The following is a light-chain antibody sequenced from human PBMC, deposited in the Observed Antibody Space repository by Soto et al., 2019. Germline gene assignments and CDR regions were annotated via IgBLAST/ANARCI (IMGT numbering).Light chain of an antibody. CDR3: QQYYTRPLT. V-gene: IGKV4-1*01. CDR2: WAS. CDR1: HSLLHSSGYNY. J-gene: IGKJ4*01. Sequence: DIVMTQSPLSLPVTPGEPASISCRSSHSLLHSSGYNYLAWYQQKPGQPPKLLLSWASARESGVPERFSGSGSGTLFTLSISSLQAEDVAVYYCQQYYTRPLTFGGGTKVDIK.